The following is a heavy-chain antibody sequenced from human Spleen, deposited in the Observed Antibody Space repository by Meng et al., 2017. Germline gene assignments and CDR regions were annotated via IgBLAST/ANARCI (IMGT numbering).Heavy chain of an antibody. D-gene: IGHD5-24*01. CDR1: GYTFTGFY. CDR3: ARDLMGLRRRDY. Sequence: QVQLVQAGAGVKQPGASVKVSCKTYGYTFTGFYMHWVRQAPGQGLEWMGRINPSTGDTNYAQQFQGRVTLTRDTSIGTAYMELSRLRSDDTAVYYCARDLMGLRRRDYWGQGTLVTVSS. V-gene: IGHV1-2*06. J-gene: IGHJ4*02. CDR2: INPSTGDT.